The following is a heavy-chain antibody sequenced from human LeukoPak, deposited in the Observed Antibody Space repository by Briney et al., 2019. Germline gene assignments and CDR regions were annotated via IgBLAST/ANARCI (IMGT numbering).Heavy chain of an antibody. J-gene: IGHJ4*02. CDR3: ARGYDAFGMGY. D-gene: IGHD5-18*01. CDR2: IYYSGST. CDR1: GGSISSGGYY. V-gene: IGHV4-31*03. Sequence: SEALSLTCTVSGGSISSGGYYWSWIRQHPGKGLEWIGYIYYSGSTYYNPSLKSRVTISVDTSKNQFSLKLSSVTAADTAVYYCARGYDAFGMGYWGQGTLVTVSS.